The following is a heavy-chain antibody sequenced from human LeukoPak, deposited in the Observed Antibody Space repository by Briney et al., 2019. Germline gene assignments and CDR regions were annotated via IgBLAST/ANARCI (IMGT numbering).Heavy chain of an antibody. CDR1: GFTFSSYW. J-gene: IGHJ4*02. Sequence: GGSLRLSCAASGFTFSSYWMSWVRQAPGEGLEWVANIKQDGSEKYYVDSVKGRFTISRDNAKNSLYLQMNSLRAEDTAVYYRAREGMVRGVITYDYWGQGTLVTVSS. CDR3: AREGMVRGVITYDY. D-gene: IGHD3-10*01. CDR2: IKQDGSEK. V-gene: IGHV3-7*03.